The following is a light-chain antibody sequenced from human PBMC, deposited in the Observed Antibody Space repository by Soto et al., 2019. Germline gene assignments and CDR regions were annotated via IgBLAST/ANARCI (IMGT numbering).Light chain of an antibody. Sequence: QSVLTQPPSVSGAPGQRVTISCTGSSSNIGAGYDVHWYQQLPGTAPKLLIYGNSNRPSGVPDRFSGSKSGTSASLAITGLNADDDADYYCPSYVSSLSGAVFGGGTKLPVL. CDR1: SSNIGAGYD. CDR3: PSYVSSLSGAV. CDR2: GNS. J-gene: IGLJ2*01. V-gene: IGLV1-40*01.